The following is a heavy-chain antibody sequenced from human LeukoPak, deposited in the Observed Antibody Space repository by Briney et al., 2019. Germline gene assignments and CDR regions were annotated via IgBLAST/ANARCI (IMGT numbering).Heavy chain of an antibody. CDR1: GGSISSYY. Sequence: SETLSLTCTVSGGSISSYYWSWIRQPAGKGLEWIGRIYTSGSTNYNPSLKSRVTMSVDTSKNQFSLKLSSATAADTAVYYCARVSAVTSAFDYWGQGTLVTVSS. J-gene: IGHJ4*02. V-gene: IGHV4-4*07. D-gene: IGHD4-11*01. CDR3: ARVSAVTSAFDY. CDR2: IYTSGST.